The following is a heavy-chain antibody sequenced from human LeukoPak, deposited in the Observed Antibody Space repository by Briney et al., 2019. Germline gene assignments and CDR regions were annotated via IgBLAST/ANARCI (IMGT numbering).Heavy chain of an antibody. J-gene: IGHJ6*03. D-gene: IGHD2-15*01. Sequence: PGGSLRLSCAASGFTFSTYTMNWVRQAPGKGLEWVSYISSRGSTIYYADSVKGRFTISRDNAKNSLYLQMNSLRAEDTAVYYCARDTVVVVAATAAKNYYYYMDVWGKGTTVTVSS. CDR3: ARDTVVVVAATAAKNYYYYMDV. V-gene: IGHV3-48*01. CDR2: ISSRGSTI. CDR1: GFTFSTYT.